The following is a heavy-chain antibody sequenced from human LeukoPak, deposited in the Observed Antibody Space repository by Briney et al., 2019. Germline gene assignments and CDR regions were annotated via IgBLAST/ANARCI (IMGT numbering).Heavy chain of an antibody. D-gene: IGHD3-22*01. CDR2: IYYSGST. V-gene: IGHV4-39*07. Sequence: SETLSLTCTVSGGSISSSSYYWGWIRQPPGKGLEWIGSIYYSGSTYYNPSLKSRVTISVDTSKNQFSLKLSSVTAADTAVYYCAREGRDSSGYYPNHFDYWGQGTLVTVSS. J-gene: IGHJ4*02. CDR3: AREGRDSSGYYPNHFDY. CDR1: GGSISSSSYY.